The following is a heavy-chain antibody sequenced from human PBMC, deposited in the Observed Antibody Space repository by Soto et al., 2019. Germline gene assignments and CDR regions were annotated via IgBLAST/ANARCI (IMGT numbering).Heavy chain of an antibody. Sequence: EVQVLDSGGGLVQPGGSLRLSCTASDLIFSPYGLSWVRQAPGKGLEWASGISGSGGVYSNTYYADSVKGRFTISRDNSKNTLYLQMNSLRADDTAVYYCAGDPRGRDYWGQGTLVTVSS. CDR1: DLIFSPYG. CDR3: AGDPRGRDY. J-gene: IGHJ4*02. V-gene: IGHV3-23*01. CDR2: ISGSGGVYSNT.